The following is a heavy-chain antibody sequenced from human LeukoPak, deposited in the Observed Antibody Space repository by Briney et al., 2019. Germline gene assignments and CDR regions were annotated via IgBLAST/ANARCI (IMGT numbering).Heavy chain of an antibody. CDR3: ARDRGRCFDY. J-gene: IGHJ4*02. CDR1: GYIFTSYY. D-gene: IGHD6-25*01. V-gene: IGHV1-2*02. CDR2: MNPNNGAT. Sequence: ASVKVSCKASGYIFTSYYIHWVRQAPGQGLEWMGWMNPNNGATNFAQRFQGRVTMTRDMSMNTAYMELRRLRSDDTAVYFCARDRGRCFDYWGQGTLVTVSS.